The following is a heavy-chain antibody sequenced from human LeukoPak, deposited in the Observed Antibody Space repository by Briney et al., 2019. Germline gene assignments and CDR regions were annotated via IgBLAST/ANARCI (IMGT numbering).Heavy chain of an antibody. CDR3: ARDDYYYGMDV. J-gene: IGHJ6*02. CDR1: GFTFSSYG. CDR2: IWYDGSNK. Sequence: GRSLRLSCAASGFTFSSYGMHWVRQAPGKGLEWVAVIWYDGSNKYYADSVKGRFTISRDNSKNTLYLQMNSLRAEDTSVYYCARDDYYYGMDVWGQGTTVTVSS. V-gene: IGHV3-33*01.